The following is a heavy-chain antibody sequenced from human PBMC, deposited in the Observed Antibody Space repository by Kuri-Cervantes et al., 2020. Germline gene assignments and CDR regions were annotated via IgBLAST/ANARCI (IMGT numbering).Heavy chain of an antibody. CDR1: GYTFTSYA. CDR2: INAGNGNT. J-gene: IGHJ3*02. D-gene: IGHD5-12*01. V-gene: IGHV1-3*01. CDR3: ARDSAPYSGYDYGCAFDI. Sequence: ASVKVSCKASGYTFTSYAMHWVRQAPGQRLEWMGWINAGNGNTKYSQKFQGRVTITRDTSASTAYMELSSLRSEDTAVYYCARDSAPYSGYDYGCAFDIWGQGTMVTVSS.